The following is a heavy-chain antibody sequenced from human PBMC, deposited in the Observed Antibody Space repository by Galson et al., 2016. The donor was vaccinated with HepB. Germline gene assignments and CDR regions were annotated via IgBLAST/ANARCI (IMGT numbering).Heavy chain of an antibody. CDR2: ISYDGSNK. Sequence: SLRLSCAASGFTFRNYDIHWVRQAPGKGLEWVAVISYDGSNKKYADSVKGRFTISRDNSKNMLYLQMNSLRGEDTSVYYCAKGAYIYGSGDYYGMDVWGQGTTVTVTS. V-gene: IGHV3-30*18. CDR1: GFTFRNYD. D-gene: IGHD5-18*01. CDR3: AKGAYIYGSGDYYGMDV. J-gene: IGHJ6*02.